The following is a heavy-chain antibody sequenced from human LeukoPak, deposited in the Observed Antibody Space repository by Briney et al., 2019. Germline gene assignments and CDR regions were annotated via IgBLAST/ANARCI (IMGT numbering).Heavy chain of an antibody. V-gene: IGHV4-59*01. CDR1: GGSISSYY. D-gene: IGHD6-13*01. CDR3: ARAGIIAAADLGWFDP. J-gene: IGHJ5*02. CDR2: IYYSGST. Sequence: PSETLSLTCTVSGGSISSYYWSWIRQPPGKGLEWIGYIYYSGSTNYNPSLKSRVTISVDTSKNQFSLKLSSVTAADTAVYYCARAGIIAAADLGWFDPWGQGTLVTVSS.